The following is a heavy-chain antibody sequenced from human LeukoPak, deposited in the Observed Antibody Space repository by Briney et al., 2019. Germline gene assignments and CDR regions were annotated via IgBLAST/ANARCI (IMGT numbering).Heavy chain of an antibody. V-gene: IGHV3-7*01. J-gene: IGHJ4*02. D-gene: IGHD6-19*01. CDR2: IKQDGSDK. CDR1: GFTFSNYW. Sequence: GGSLRLSCAASGFTFSNYWMIWVRQAPGQGLEWVANIKQDGSDKSYVDSVKGRFTISRDNAKNSLYLQMNSLRVEDTAVYYCARAGTSGDEALAGNYWGQGTLVTVSS. CDR3: ARAGTSGDEALAGNY.